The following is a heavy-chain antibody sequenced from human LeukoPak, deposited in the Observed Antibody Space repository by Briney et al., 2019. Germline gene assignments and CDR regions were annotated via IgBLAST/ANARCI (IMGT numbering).Heavy chain of an antibody. D-gene: IGHD4-11*01. CDR2: FKTKYNQV. J-gene: IGHJ4*02. CDR3: ARSVPDYTRFDY. V-gene: IGHV3-23*05. CDR1: GFTFSDYA. Sequence: GGSLRLSCVASGFTFSDYAMNWVRQAPGKGLEWVSTFKTKYNQVCYAESVRGRFTISTDNSKNTVYLQMNSLRAEDTALYYCARSVPDYTRFDYWGQGALVTVSS.